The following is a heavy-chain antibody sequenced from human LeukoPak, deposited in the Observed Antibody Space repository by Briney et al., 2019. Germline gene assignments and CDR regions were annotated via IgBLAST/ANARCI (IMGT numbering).Heavy chain of an antibody. CDR2: INPNSGGT. CDR1: GYTFTGYY. Sequence: GASVKVSCKASGYTFTGYYMHWVRQAPGQGLEWMGWINPNSGGTNYAQKFQGRVTMTRDTSISTAYMELSRLRSDDTAVYYCAREKMPGIAVAEDAFDIWGQGTMVTVSS. V-gene: IGHV1-2*02. D-gene: IGHD6-19*01. J-gene: IGHJ3*02. CDR3: AREKMPGIAVAEDAFDI.